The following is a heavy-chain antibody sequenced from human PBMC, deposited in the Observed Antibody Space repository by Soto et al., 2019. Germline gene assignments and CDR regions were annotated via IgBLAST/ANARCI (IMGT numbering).Heavy chain of an antibody. CDR1: GFTFRSYT. D-gene: IGHD4-17*01. CDR3: ARDSVRDYLYYYYGMDV. CDR2: IGTSSSYI. V-gene: IGHV3-21*01. J-gene: IGHJ6*02. Sequence: GSLRLSCAASGFTFRSYTMNWVRQAPGRGLEWVSSIGTSSSYIYYADSVKGRFTISRDNAKNSLFLQMNSLRADDTAVYYCARDSVRDYLYYYYGMDVWGQGTTVTVSS.